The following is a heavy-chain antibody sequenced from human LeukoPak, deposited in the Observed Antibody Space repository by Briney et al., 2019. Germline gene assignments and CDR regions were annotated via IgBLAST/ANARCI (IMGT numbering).Heavy chain of an antibody. CDR3: ANKTAYDILTGYPIYYYYMDV. D-gene: IGHD3-9*01. CDR2: ISSSSSTI. J-gene: IGHJ6*03. CDR1: GFTFSSYW. Sequence: GGSLRLSCAASGFTFSSYWMSWVRQAPGKGLYLVSYISSSSSTIYYVDSVKGRLTISRDNAKNSLYLQMNSLRAEDTALYFCANKTAYDILTGYPIYYYYMDVWGKGTTVTVSS. V-gene: IGHV3-48*04.